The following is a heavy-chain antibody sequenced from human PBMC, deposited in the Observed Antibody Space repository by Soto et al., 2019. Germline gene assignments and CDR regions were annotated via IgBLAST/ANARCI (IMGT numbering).Heavy chain of an antibody. D-gene: IGHD6-13*01. V-gene: IGHV3-15*07. J-gene: IGHJ4*02. CDR2: IKIKSDGGTT. CDR1: GFTFSNAW. Sequence: GGSLRLSCAASGFTFSNAWMNWVRQAPGKGLEWVGRIKIKSDGGTTDCAAPLKGRFTISRDDSKNMLYLHMNSLKTEDTAVYYCTTDRGYSRSWPFDYWGQGALVTVSS. CDR3: TTDRGYSRSWPFDY.